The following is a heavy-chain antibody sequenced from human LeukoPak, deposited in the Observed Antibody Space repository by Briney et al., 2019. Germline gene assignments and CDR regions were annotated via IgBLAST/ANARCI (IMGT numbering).Heavy chain of an antibody. Sequence: PGGSLRLSCAASGFTFSSYGMHWVRQAPGKGLEWVAVISYDGSNKYYADSVKARFTISRDNSKNTLYLQMNSLRAEDTAVYYCAKASVVAATPDYWGQGTLVTVSS. D-gene: IGHD2-15*01. CDR1: GFTFSSYG. CDR2: ISYDGSNK. V-gene: IGHV3-30*18. CDR3: AKASVVAATPDY. J-gene: IGHJ4*02.